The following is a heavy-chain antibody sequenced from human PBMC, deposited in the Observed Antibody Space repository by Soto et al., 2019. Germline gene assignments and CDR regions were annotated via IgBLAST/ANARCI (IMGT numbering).Heavy chain of an antibody. J-gene: IGHJ4*02. D-gene: IGHD3-9*01. CDR3: ARQWTNYDILTGYFQYYFDY. CDR1: GFTFSSYW. Sequence: PGGSLRLSCAASGFTFSSYWMHWVRQAPGKGLVWVSRINSDGSTTIYADSVKGRFTISRDNAKNTLYLQMNSLRAEDTAVYYCARQWTNYDILTGYFQYYFDYWGQGTLVTVSS. V-gene: IGHV3-74*01. CDR2: INSDGSTT.